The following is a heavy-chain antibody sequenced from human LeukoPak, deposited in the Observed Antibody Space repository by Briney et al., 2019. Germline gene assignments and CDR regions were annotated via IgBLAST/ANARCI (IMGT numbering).Heavy chain of an antibody. V-gene: IGHV3-21*01. CDR3: VIDCMAMGGTTACLHY. CDR1: GFTFNDYS. Sequence: PGGSLRLSCAASGFTFNDYSMNWVRQAPGQGREGVSSISRNSRHVSYAGSVWGRFTIQRDDPRNYLLLEMKSLRAEDMAVYYCVIDCMAMGGTTACLHYWGQGTLVTVSS. CDR2: ISRNSRHV. D-gene: IGHD1-26*01. J-gene: IGHJ4*02.